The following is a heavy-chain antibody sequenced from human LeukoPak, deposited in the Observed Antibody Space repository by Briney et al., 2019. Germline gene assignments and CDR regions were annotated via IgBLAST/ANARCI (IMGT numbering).Heavy chain of an antibody. V-gene: IGHV3-30*18. Sequence: GGSLRLSCAASGLTFSSYGMHGVREAPGKGLERVAVISYDGSNKYYADSVKGRLTISRDNSKNTLYLQMNSLRAEDTAVYYCAKEDDYGDYYYGMDVWGQGTTVTVSS. J-gene: IGHJ6*02. CDR1: GLTFSSYG. D-gene: IGHD4-17*01. CDR2: ISYDGSNK. CDR3: AKEDDYGDYYYGMDV.